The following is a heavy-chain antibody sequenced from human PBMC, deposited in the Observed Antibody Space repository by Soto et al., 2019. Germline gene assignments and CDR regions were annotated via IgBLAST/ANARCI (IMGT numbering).Heavy chain of an antibody. CDR3: ARRRLRYCTNGVCAYYFDY. CDR1: GVTFSSYA. CDR2: IIPIFGTA. J-gene: IGHJ4*02. V-gene: IGHV1-69*13. Sequence: SVKVSCKASGVTFSSYAISWVRQAPGQGLEWMGGIIPIFGTANYAQKFQGRVTITADESTSTAYMELSSLRSEDTAVYYCARRRLRYCTNGVCAYYFDYWGQGTLVTVSS. D-gene: IGHD2-8*01.